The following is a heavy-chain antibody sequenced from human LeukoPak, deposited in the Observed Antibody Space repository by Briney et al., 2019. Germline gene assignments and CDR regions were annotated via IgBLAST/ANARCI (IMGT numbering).Heavy chain of an antibody. V-gene: IGHV4-39*07. CDR2: IYYSGST. CDR3: AISSSWLKDDAFDI. J-gene: IGHJ3*02. Sequence: PSETLSLTCTVSGGSISSSSYYWGWIRQPPGKGLEWIGSIYYSGSTYYNPSLKSRVTISVDTSKNQFSLELSSVTAADTAVYYCAISSSWLKDDAFDIWGQGTMVTVSS. D-gene: IGHD6-13*01. CDR1: GGSISSSSYY.